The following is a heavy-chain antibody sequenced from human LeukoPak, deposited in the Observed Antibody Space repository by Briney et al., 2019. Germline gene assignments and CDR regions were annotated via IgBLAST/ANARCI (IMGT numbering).Heavy chain of an antibody. Sequence: PSETLSLTCTVSGGSISSYYWSWIRQPPGKGLEWIGYIYYSGSTNYNPSLKSRVTISVDTSKNQFSLKLSSVTAADTAVYYCARGLGELGPRAFDIWGQGTMVTVSS. D-gene: IGHD1-26*01. V-gene: IGHV4-59*01. CDR3: ARGLGELGPRAFDI. CDR1: GGSISSYY. J-gene: IGHJ3*02. CDR2: IYYSGST.